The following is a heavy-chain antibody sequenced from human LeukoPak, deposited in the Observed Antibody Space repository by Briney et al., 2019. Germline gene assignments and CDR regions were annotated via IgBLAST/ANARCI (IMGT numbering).Heavy chain of an antibody. CDR2: FYTSGST. CDR1: GGSISSYY. V-gene: IGHV4-4*07. D-gene: IGHD3-10*01. CDR3: AKHYNGGFDY. Sequence: SETLSLTCTVSGGSISSYYWSWIRQPPGKGLEWIGRFYTSGSTIYNPSLKSRVTLSVDTSKNQFSLKLSSVTAADTAVYYCAKHYNGGFDYWGQGTLVTVSS. J-gene: IGHJ4*02.